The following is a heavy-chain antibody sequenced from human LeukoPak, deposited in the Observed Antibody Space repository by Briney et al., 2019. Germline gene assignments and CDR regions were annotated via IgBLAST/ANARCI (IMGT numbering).Heavy chain of an antibody. D-gene: IGHD3-16*01. CDR1: GFSLNIYA. CDR3: ARGGGLDV. V-gene: IGHV3-7*03. J-gene: IGHJ6*02. CDR2: INHNGNVN. Sequence: GGSLRLSCTASGFSLNIYAMNWVRQAPGKGLEWVASINHNGNVNYCVDSVKGRFTISRDNAKNSLYLQMSNLRAEDTAVYFCARGGGLDVWGQGATVTVSS.